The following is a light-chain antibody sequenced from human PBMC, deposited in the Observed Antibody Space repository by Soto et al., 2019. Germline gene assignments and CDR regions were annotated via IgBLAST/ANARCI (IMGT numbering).Light chain of an antibody. CDR2: EVI. CDR3: TSYAGSNNVV. V-gene: IGLV2-8*01. J-gene: IGLJ2*01. CDR1: SSDVGGYYY. Sequence: QSVLTQPPSASGSPGQSVTISCTGTSSDVGGYYYVSWYQHHPGKAPKLIIYEVIKRPSGVPDLFSGSKFDNTASLTVSGLRAEDEADYYFTSYAGSNNVVFGGGTKLTVL.